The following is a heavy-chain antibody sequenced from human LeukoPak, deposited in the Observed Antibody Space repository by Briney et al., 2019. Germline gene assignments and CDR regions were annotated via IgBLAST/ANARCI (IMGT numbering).Heavy chain of an antibody. CDR3: ARGRGLGVITPYSDS. CDR1: GGSISSYF. Sequence: SSETLSLTCTVSGGSISSYFWTWIRQPPGKGLEWIGYMHFSGSTNYNPSLKSRLTISLDTSKKQFSLKLSSVTAADTGVYYCARGRGLGVITPYSDSWGQGTLVTVSS. D-gene: IGHD3-16*02. J-gene: IGHJ4*02. CDR2: MHFSGST. V-gene: IGHV4-59*08.